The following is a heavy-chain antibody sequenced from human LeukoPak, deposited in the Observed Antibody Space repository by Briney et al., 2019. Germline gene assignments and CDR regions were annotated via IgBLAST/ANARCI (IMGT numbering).Heavy chain of an antibody. CDR3: AKDHKGLNDAFDI. CDR1: GFTFGDYA. V-gene: IGHV3-23*01. J-gene: IGHJ3*02. CDR2: ISGSGGST. Sequence: GGSLRLSCTASGFTFGDYAMTWVRQAPGKGLEWVSAISGSGGSTYYADSVKGRFTISRDNSKNTLYLQMNSLRAEDTAVYYCAKDHKGLNDAFDIWGQGTMVTVSS.